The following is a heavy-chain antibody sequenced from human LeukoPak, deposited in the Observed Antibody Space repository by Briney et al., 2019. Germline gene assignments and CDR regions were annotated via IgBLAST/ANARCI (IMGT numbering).Heavy chain of an antibody. CDR1: GGSISSGGYY. CDR2: IYYSGST. Sequence: PSETLSLTCTVSGGSISSGGYYWSWIRQHPGKGLEWIGYIYYSGSTYYNPSLKSRVTISVDTSKNQSSLKLSSVTAADTAVYYCARAGSQLDPYCTNGVCFNFDYWGQGTLVTVSS. D-gene: IGHD2-8*01. J-gene: IGHJ4*02. CDR3: ARAGSQLDPYCTNGVCFNFDY. V-gene: IGHV4-31*03.